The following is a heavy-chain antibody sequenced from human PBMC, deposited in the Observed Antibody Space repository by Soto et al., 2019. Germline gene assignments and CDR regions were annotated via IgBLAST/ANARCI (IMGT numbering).Heavy chain of an antibody. J-gene: IGHJ6*02. CDR3: PTRVGGQGSGSYHRYYYYGMDV. CDR1: GGSFSGYY. CDR2: INHSGST. V-gene: IGHV4-34*01. D-gene: IGHD3-10*01. Sequence: PSETLSLTCAVYGGSFSGYYWSWIRQPPGKGLEWIGEINHSGSTNYNPSLKSRVTISLDTSKNQFSLKLSSVTAADTAVYYCPTRVGGQGSGSYHRYYYYGMDVWGQGTTVTVSS.